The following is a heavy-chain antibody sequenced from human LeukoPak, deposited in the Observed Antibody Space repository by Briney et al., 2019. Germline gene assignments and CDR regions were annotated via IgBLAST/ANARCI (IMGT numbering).Heavy chain of an antibody. CDR3: ARVYSSGWFDY. V-gene: IGHV4-39*01. Sequence: MASETLSLTCTVSGGSISSSSYYWGWIRQPPGKGLEWIGSIYYSGSTYYNPSLKSRVTISVDTSKNQFSLKLGSVTAADTAVYYCARVYSSGWFDYWGQGTLVTVSS. D-gene: IGHD6-19*01. J-gene: IGHJ4*02. CDR2: IYYSGST. CDR1: GGSISSSSYY.